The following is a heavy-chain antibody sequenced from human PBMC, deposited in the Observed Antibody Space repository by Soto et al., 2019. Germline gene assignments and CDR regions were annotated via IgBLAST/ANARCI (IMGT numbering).Heavy chain of an antibody. CDR1: GGSISSSSFH. Sequence: QLQLQESGPGLVKPSETLSLTCTVSGGSISSSSFHWGWIRQPPGKGLEWIGSIYYSGSTYYSPSIKSRVTISVDTSKNEFSLKLSTLTAADTAVYYCARRERAAGTDWWFDPWGEGALVTVSS. CDR3: ARRERAAGTDWWFDP. V-gene: IGHV4-39*01. D-gene: IGHD6-13*01. J-gene: IGHJ5*02. CDR2: IYYSGST.